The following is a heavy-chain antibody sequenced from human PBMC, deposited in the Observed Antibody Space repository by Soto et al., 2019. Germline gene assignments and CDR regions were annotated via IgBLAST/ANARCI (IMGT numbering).Heavy chain of an antibody. CDR2: INTDGSST. Sequence: LRLSCAASGFTFSSYWMHWVRQVPGKGLVWVSRINTDGSSTTYADSVKGRFTISRDNAKNTLYLQMNSLRAEDTAVYYCVKAAARGDYWGQGTLVTVSS. CDR1: GFTFSSYW. J-gene: IGHJ4*02. D-gene: IGHD3-10*01. CDR3: VKAAARGDY. V-gene: IGHV3-74*03.